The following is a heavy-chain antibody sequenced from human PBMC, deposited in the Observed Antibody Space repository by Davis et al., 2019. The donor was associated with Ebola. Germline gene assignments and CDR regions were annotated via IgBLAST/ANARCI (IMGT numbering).Heavy chain of an antibody. CDR2: IKQDGSEK. Sequence: GESLKISCAASGFTFSSYWMSWVRQAPGKGLEWVANIKQDGSEKYYVDSVKGRFTISRDNAKNSLYLQMNSLRAEDTAVYYCARTLGMAFDIWGQGTMVTVSS. CDR1: GFTFSSYW. V-gene: IGHV3-7*01. CDR3: ARTLGMAFDI. J-gene: IGHJ3*02. D-gene: IGHD7-27*01.